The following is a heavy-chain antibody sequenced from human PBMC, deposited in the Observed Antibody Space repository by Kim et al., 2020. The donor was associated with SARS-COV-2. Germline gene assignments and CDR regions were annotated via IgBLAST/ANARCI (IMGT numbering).Heavy chain of an antibody. CDR3: ATEKITMIVGVYDAFDI. CDR1: GYTFTSYY. J-gene: IGHJ3*02. V-gene: IGHV1-46*01. D-gene: IGHD3-22*01. CDR2: INPSGGST. Sequence: ASVKVSCKASGYTFTSYYMHWVRQAPGQGLEWMGIINPSGGSTSYAQKFQGRVTMTRDTSTSTVYMELSSLRSEDTAVYYCATEKITMIVGVYDAFDIWGQGTMVTVSS.